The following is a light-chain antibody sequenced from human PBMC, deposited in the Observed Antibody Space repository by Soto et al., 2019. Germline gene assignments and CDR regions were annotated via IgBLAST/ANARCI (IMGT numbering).Light chain of an antibody. CDR1: SSNIGSNT. CDR2: SNN. J-gene: IGLJ2*01. CDR3: AAWDDSLIGVV. V-gene: IGLV1-44*01. Sequence: QSVLTQPPSASGTPGQRVTISCSGSSSNIGSNTVNWYQQLPGTAPKLLIYSNNQRPSGVPDRFSGSKSGPSASLAISGLQSEDEADYYCAAWDDSLIGVVFGGGTKVTVL.